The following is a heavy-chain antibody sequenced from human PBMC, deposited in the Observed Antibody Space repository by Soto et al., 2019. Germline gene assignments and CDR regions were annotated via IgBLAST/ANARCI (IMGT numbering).Heavy chain of an antibody. Sequence: QVQLQESGPRQVSPSGTLSLSCNVYGDSIKSNVWCRWGRQRPGKGLGRIGEDFHKGITYYNPSFASRVTMSVDKSRNQFSLLLTALTASDTAKYYCARDAAEPGESDRFDQWGQGIMGAVSS. V-gene: IGHV4-4*02. CDR1: GDSIKSNVW. J-gene: IGHJ5*02. CDR2: DFHKGIT. D-gene: IGHD2-15*01. CDR3: ARDAAEPGESDRFDQ.